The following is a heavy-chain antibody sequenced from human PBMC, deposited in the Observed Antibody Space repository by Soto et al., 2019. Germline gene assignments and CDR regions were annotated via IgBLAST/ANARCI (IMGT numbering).Heavy chain of an antibody. J-gene: IGHJ6*03. CDR2: IYSGGST. D-gene: IGHD5-12*01. CDR1: GFTVSSNY. V-gene: IGHV3-66*01. CDR3: ARVLGGLRGGFYYYYMDV. Sequence: GGSLRLSCAASGFTVSSNYMSWVRQAPGKGLELVSFIYSGGSTYYADSVKGRFPISRDNSKNTLYLQMNSLRAEDTAVYYCARVLGGLRGGFYYYYMDVWGKGTTVTVSS.